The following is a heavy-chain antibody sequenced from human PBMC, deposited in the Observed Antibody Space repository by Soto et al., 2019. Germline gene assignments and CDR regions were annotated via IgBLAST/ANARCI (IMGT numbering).Heavy chain of an antibody. CDR1: GGSFSGYY. J-gene: IGHJ6*02. V-gene: IGHV4-34*01. CDR2: INHSGST. D-gene: IGHD4-4*01. Sequence: SETLSLTCAVYGGSFSGYYWSWIRQPPGKGLEWIGEINHSGSTNYNPSLKSRVTISVDTSKNQFSLKLSSVTAADTAVYYCARGPRTYSNYGQGPYYYYYGMDVWGQGTTVTVSS. CDR3: ARGPRTYSNYGQGPYYYYYGMDV.